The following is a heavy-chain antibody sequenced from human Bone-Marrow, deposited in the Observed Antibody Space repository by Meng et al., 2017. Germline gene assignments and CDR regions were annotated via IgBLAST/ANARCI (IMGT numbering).Heavy chain of an antibody. CDR3: AREVSVAGLY. D-gene: IGHD6-19*01. CDR2: IVSDGGIT. Sequence: ESLKISCGASGFNFGDYQMHWVRQSPGKGLEWISRIVSDGGITNYADSVKGRFTISRDNSKNTLYLQMNSLRDEDTAVYYCAREVSVAGLYWGQGTLVTVSS. CDR1: GFNFGDYQ. J-gene: IGHJ4*02. V-gene: IGHV3-74*01.